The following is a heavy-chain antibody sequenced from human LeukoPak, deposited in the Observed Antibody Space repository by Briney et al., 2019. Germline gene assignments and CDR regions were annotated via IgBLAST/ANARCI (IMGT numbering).Heavy chain of an antibody. Sequence: PGGSLRLSCAASGFTFSSYDMHWVRQAPGKGLEWVAVISYDGSNKYYADSVKGRFTISRDNSKNTLYLQMNSLRAEDTAVYYCARRRGYSGFDYWGQGTLVTVSS. J-gene: IGHJ4*02. V-gene: IGHV3-30-3*01. CDR3: ARRRGYSGFDY. D-gene: IGHD5-18*01. CDR2: ISYDGSNK. CDR1: GFTFSSYD.